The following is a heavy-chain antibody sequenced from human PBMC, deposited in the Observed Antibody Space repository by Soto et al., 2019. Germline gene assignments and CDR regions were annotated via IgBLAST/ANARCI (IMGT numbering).Heavy chain of an antibody. J-gene: IGHJ6*02. D-gene: IGHD6-13*01. CDR3: AKDMTPRICSPTVMDV. CDR1: GFTFDDYA. V-gene: IGHV3-9*01. Sequence: PGGSLRLSCAASGFTFDDYAMHWVRQAPGKGLEWVSGISWNSGSIGYADSVKGRFTISRDNAKNSLYLQMNSLRAEDTALYYCAKDMTPRICSPTVMDVWGQGTTVTVSS. CDR2: ISWNSGSI.